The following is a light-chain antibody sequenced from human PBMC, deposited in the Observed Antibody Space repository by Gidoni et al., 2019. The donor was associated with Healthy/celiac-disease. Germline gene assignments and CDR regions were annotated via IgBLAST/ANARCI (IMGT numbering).Light chain of an antibody. V-gene: IGKV1-9*01. CDR2: AAS. CDR3: QQLT. J-gene: IGKJ4*01. Sequence: DIQLTQSPSFLSASVGDRVTITCRASQGISSYLAWYQQKPGKAPKLLIYAASTLQSGVPARFSGSGSGTEFTLTISSLQPEDFATYYCQQLTFGGXTKVEIK. CDR1: QGISSY.